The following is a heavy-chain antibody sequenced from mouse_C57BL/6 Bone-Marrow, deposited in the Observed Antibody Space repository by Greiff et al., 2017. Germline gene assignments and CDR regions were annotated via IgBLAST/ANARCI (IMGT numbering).Heavy chain of an antibody. CDR2: IYPGSGST. J-gene: IGHJ4*01. CDR1: GYTFTSYW. V-gene: IGHV1-55*01. Sequence: VQLQQPGAELVKPGASVKMSCTASGYTFTSYWITWVKQRPGQGLAWIGDIYPGSGSTNYNETFKSKATLTVDNSSSTAYMQLSSLTSEDSAVYYCARPTEYYYYAMDYWGQGTSVTVSS. D-gene: IGHD2-10*02. CDR3: ARPTEYYYYAMDY.